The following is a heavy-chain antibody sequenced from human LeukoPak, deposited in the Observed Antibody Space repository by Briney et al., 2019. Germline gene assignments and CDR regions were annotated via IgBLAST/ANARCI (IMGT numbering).Heavy chain of an antibody. Sequence: SETLSLTCAVSGGSFSGYYWSWIRQPPGKGLEWIGEINHSGSTNYNPSLKSRVTISVDTSKNQFSLKLSSVTAADTAVYYCASRHDSSGYAVCYWGQGTLVTVSS. J-gene: IGHJ4*02. CDR3: ASRHDSSGYAVCY. CDR2: INHSGST. CDR1: GGSFSGYY. D-gene: IGHD3-22*01. V-gene: IGHV4-34*01.